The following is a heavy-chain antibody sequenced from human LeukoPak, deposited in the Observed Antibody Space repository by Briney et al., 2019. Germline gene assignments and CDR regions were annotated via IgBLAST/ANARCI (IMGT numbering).Heavy chain of an antibody. CDR2: IKQDGSEK. Sequence: GGSLRLSCVASGFTFNSYWMSWVRQAPGKGLEWVANIKQDGSEKYYVDSVKGRFTISRDNAKNSVYPQMSSLRAEDTAVYYCARDHEYGGNVFCDYWGQGTLVTVSS. V-gene: IGHV3-7*01. J-gene: IGHJ4*02. CDR3: ARDHEYGGNVFCDY. D-gene: IGHD4-23*01. CDR1: GFTFNSYW.